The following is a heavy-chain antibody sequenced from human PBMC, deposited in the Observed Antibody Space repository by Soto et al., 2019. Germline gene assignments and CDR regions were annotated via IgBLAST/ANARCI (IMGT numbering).Heavy chain of an antibody. CDR1: GGSFINSFYY. CDR3: ARHDVSYHGPGWFDP. D-gene: IGHD1-26*01. V-gene: IGHV4-39*01. J-gene: IGHJ5*02. Sequence: QLLLQESGPGLVKPSETLSLTCTVSGGSFINSFYYWGWIRQPPGKGLEWIGCISSSGGTYDNPSLESRVTISVDMSNNQFSLKLSSVTAADTAVYFCARHDVSYHGPGWFDPWGQGTLVTVSS. CDR2: ISSSGGT.